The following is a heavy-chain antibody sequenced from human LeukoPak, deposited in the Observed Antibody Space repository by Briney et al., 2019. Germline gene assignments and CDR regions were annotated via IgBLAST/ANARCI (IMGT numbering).Heavy chain of an antibody. CDR3: ARGYANSDVYSSSRDKTYYFDY. CDR2: INHSGST. J-gene: IGHJ4*02. D-gene: IGHD6-13*01. Sequence: SETLSLTCAVYGGSFSGYYWSWIRQPPGKGLEWIGEINHSGSTNYNPSLKSRVTISVDTSRNQFSLKLSSVTAADTAVYYCARGYANSDVYSSSRDKTYYFDYWGQGTLVTVSS. CDR1: GGSFSGYY. V-gene: IGHV4-34*01.